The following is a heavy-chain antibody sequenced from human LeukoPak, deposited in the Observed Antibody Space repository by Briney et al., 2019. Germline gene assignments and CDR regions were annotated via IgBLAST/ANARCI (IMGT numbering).Heavy chain of an antibody. D-gene: IGHD5-18*01. V-gene: IGHV4-4*07. CDR2: IYTSGST. CDR3: ARGRFYSYGYWWFDP. Sequence: SETLSLTCTVSGGSISSYYWSWIRQPARKGLEWIGRIYTSGSTNYNPSLKSRVTMSVDTSKNQFSLKLSSVTAADTAVYYCARGRFYSYGYWWFDPWGQGTLVTVSS. J-gene: IGHJ5*02. CDR1: GGSISSYY.